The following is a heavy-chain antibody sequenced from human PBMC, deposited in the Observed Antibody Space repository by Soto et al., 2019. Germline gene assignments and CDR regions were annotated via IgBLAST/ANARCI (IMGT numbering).Heavy chain of an antibody. D-gene: IGHD3-10*01. Sequence: EVLLVESGGGVVQPGGSLKLSCAASGFVFKDSSIHWVRQASGKGLAWVGRIRDRAYNYATAYTASVKGRFTVSRDDSNNTAYLQMDSLKTEDTAIYYCTRLISAAQDYWGQGTLVTVSS. CDR3: TRLISAAQDY. J-gene: IGHJ4*02. V-gene: IGHV3-73*01. CDR1: GFVFKDSS. CDR2: IRDRAYNYAT.